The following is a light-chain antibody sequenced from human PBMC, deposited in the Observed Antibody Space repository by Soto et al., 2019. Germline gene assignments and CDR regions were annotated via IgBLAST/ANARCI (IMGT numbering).Light chain of an antibody. V-gene: IGKV1-39*01. J-gene: IGKJ1*01. CDR3: QESYTTPWT. CDR2: AAS. CDR1: QSVRKV. Sequence: DIQMTQSPSSLSASVGDRVTITCRASQSVRKVLNWYQQKLGKAPKLLIYAASSLQSGVPSRFSGSGSGTDFTLTISSLQPEDFATYYCQESYTTPWTFGQGTKVDIK.